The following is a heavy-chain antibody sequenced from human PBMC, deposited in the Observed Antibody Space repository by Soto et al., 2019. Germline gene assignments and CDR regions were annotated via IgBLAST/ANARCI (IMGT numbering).Heavy chain of an antibody. CDR2: INHSGST. CDR3: ARWLVDCSSTSCYTEGFDY. V-gene: IGHV4-34*01. CDR1: GGSFSGYY. D-gene: IGHD2-2*02. J-gene: IGHJ4*02. Sequence: PSETLSLTCAVYGGSFSGYYWSWIRRPPGKGLEWIGEINHSGSTNYNPSLKSRVTISVDTSKNQFSLKLSSVTAADTAVYYCARWLVDCSSTSCYTEGFDYWGQGTLVTVSS.